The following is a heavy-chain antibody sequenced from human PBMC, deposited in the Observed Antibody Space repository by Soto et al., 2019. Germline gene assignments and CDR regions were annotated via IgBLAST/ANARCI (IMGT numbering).Heavy chain of an antibody. D-gene: IGHD3-22*01. Sequence: ASVKVSCKASGFTFTSSAVQWVRQARGQRLEWIGWIVVGSGNTNYAQKFQERVTITRDMSTSPAYMELSSLRSEDTAVYYCAADGEYYDSSGYYDNDAFDIWGQGTMVTVSS. J-gene: IGHJ3*02. V-gene: IGHV1-58*01. CDR3: AADGEYYDSSGYYDNDAFDI. CDR2: IVVGSGNT. CDR1: GFTFTSSA.